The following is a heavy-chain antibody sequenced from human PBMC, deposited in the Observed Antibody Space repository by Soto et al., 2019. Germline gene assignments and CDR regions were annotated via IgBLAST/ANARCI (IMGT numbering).Heavy chain of an antibody. CDR1: GFSLSTSGGG. Sequence: QITLKESGPTLVKPTQTLTLTCTFSGFSLSTSGGGVGWIRQPPGKALEWLALIYWDDDKRYRPSLKNRRTITKHTYKNQVVLTMTNMDPLDTATYYFAHRHAQQHRVSEWFDPWGQGTRVTGSS. CDR2: IYWDDDK. CDR3: AHRHAQQHRVSEWFDP. V-gene: IGHV2-5*02. D-gene: IGHD6-13*01. J-gene: IGHJ5*02.